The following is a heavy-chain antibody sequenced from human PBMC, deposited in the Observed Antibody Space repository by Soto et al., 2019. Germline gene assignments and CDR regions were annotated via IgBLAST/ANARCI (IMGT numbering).Heavy chain of an antibody. CDR3: ARLYGLDAFDI. J-gene: IGHJ3*02. V-gene: IGHV4-59*08. CDR2: IYNSGST. D-gene: IGHD3-16*02. Sequence: SETLSLTCTVSGDSMSGYHWNWIRQPPGKGLEWIGYIYNSGSTNYNPSLKSRVTISVDTSKNQFSLKLSSVTAADTAVYYCARLYGLDAFDIWGQGTMVTVSS. CDR1: GDSMSGYH.